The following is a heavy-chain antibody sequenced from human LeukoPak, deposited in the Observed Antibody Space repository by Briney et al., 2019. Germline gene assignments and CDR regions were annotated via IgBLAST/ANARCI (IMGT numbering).Heavy chain of an antibody. CDR2: IGASGADT. Sequence: PGGSLRLSCAASGFTFRNYAMTWVRQAPGKGLEWVSVIGASGADTYYSDSVKGRFTVSRDNSQNTLFLHMSSLRAEDTAVYFCARRPRDTSGYYLGAFHGWGQGTTVTVSS. D-gene: IGHD3-22*01. CDR1: GFTFRNYA. J-gene: IGHJ3*01. V-gene: IGHV3-23*01. CDR3: ARRPRDTSGYYLGAFHG.